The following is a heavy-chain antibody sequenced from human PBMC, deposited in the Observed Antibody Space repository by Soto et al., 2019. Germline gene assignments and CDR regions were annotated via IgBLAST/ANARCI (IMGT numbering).Heavy chain of an antibody. CDR2: IYDSGST. V-gene: IGHV4-59*01. CDR3: ARETTGVHSYYYYYYMDV. J-gene: IGHJ6*03. Sequence: SETLSLTCTVSGGSISSYYWSWIRQPPGKGLEWIGYIYDSGSTNHNPSLKSRVTISGDTSKNQFSLKLSSVTAADTAVYYCARETTGVHSYYYYYYMDVWGKGTTVTVSS. CDR1: GGSISSYY. D-gene: IGHD4-4*01.